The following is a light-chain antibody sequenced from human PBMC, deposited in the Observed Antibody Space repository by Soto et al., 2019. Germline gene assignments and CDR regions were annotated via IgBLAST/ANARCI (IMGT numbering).Light chain of an antibody. V-gene: IGLV1-44*01. J-gene: IGLJ2*01. CDR3: AAWDDSLTHVV. CDR2: SNY. CDR1: SSNIGTNT. Sequence: QSVLTQPPSASGTPGQRVTISCSGSSSNIGTNTVNWYQQLPGTAPKLLIYSNYQRPSGVPDRFSGSKSGTSASLAISGLQSEDEADYYCAAWDDSLTHVVFGGGTKLTVL.